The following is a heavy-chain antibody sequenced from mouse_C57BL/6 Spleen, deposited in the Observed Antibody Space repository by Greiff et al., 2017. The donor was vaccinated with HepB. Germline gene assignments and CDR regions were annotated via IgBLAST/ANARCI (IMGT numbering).Heavy chain of an antibody. V-gene: IGHV5-9*01. CDR2: ISGGGGNT. J-gene: IGHJ2*01. CDR1: GFTFSSYT. CDR3: ARQEGLRHYFDY. D-gene: IGHD2-2*01. Sequence: EVMLVESGGGLVKPGGSLKLSCAASGFTFSSYTMSWVRQTPEKRLEWVATISGGGGNTYYPDSVKGRFTISRDNAKNTLYLQMSSLRSEDTALYYCARQEGLRHYFDYWGQGTTLTVSS.